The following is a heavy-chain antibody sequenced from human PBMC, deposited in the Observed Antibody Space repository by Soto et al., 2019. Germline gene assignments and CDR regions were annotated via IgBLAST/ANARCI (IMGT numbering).Heavy chain of an antibody. CDR2: LNGDGSIT. Sequence: EVQLVESGGGLVQPGGSLRLSCAASGFTFSSYWMHWVRQVPGKGLVWVSRLNGDGSITTYADSVKGRFTISRDNAGNTLYLQMNSLRAEDTAIYYCARALGDYRGEDYWGQGTLVTVSS. CDR3: ARALGDYRGEDY. D-gene: IGHD3-16*01. J-gene: IGHJ4*02. CDR1: GFTFSSYW. V-gene: IGHV3-74*01.